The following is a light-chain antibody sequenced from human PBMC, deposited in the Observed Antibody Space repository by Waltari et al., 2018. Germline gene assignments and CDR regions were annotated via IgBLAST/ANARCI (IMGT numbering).Light chain of an antibody. CDR3: QLYDKSRL. Sequence: EIVLTQSPGTLSLSPGERATLSCRASQSVSSSWLAWYQQKPGQAPRLLIYAASSRVTGIPDRFSGSGSGIDFFLTISRLEPEDFAVYYCQLYDKSRLFGGGTRVEIK. V-gene: IGKV3-20*01. J-gene: IGKJ4*01. CDR2: AAS. CDR1: QSVSSSW.